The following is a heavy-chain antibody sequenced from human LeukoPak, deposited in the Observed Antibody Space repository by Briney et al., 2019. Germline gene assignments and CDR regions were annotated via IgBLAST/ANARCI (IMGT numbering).Heavy chain of an antibody. CDR1: GYSFTSYW. CDR2: IYPGDSDT. CDR3: ARSSSSSAPWMIGYFDP. V-gene: IGHV5-51*01. D-gene: IGHD6-6*01. Sequence: GESLKISCKGSGYSFTSYWIGWVRQMPGKGLEWMGIIYPGDSDTRYSPSFQGQVTISADKSISTVYLQWSSLKASDTAMYYCARSSSSSAPWMIGYFDPWGRGTLVTVSS. J-gene: IGHJ2*01.